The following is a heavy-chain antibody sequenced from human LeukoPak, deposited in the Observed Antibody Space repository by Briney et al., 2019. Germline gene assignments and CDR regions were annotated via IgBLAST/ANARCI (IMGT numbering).Heavy chain of an antibody. J-gene: IGHJ6*03. CDR2: IRQDGSEK. CDR3: ARETALSYYFYYMDV. Sequence: PGGSLRLSCAASGFTVSSNDMAWVRQAPGKGLEWVANIRQDGSEKYYVDSVKGRFTISRDNAKNSLFLQMNSLRAEDTAVYYCARETALSYYFYYMDVWGKGTTVTVSS. V-gene: IGHV3-7*01. CDR1: GFTVSSND. D-gene: IGHD2/OR15-2a*01.